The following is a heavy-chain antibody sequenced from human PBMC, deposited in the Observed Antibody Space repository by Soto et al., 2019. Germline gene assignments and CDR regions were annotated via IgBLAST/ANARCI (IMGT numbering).Heavy chain of an antibody. J-gene: IGHJ5*02. V-gene: IGHV4-30-4*01. CDR3: ARGYYDFWSGPTPNWFDP. Sequence: PSETLSLTCTVSGGSISSGDYYWSWIRQPPGKGLEWIGYIYYSGSTYYNPSLKSRVTISVDTSKNQFSLKPSSVTAADTAVYYCARGYYDFWSGPTPNWFDPWGQGTLVTVSS. CDR2: IYYSGST. CDR1: GGSISSGDYY. D-gene: IGHD3-3*01.